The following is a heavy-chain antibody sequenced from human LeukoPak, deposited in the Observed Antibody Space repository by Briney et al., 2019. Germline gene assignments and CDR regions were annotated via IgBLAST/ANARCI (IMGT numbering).Heavy chain of an antibody. J-gene: IGHJ4*02. Sequence: RSLRLSCAASGFTFSSYAMSWVRQVPGKGLEWVSAISGSGGSAFYADSVKGRFTISRDNSKNTLYLQMNSLRAEDTAVYYCAKVNSGSYLFYFDYWGQGTLATVSS. D-gene: IGHD1-26*01. CDR1: GFTFSSYA. V-gene: IGHV3-23*01. CDR3: AKVNSGSYLFYFDY. CDR2: ISGSGGSA.